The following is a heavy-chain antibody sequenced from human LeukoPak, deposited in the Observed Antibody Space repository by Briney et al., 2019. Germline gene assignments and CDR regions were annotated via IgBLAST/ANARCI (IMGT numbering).Heavy chain of an antibody. CDR1: GFTFSSYV. CDR2: IVVIGGST. CDR3: AKSPIFGVAIDY. J-gene: IGHJ4*02. V-gene: IGHV3-23*01. Sequence: GGSLRLSCAASGFTFSSYVMSWVRQAPGKGLEWVSAIVVIGGSTYYADSVKGRFTISRDNSRNTLYLQMNSLRAEDAAVYYCAKSPIFGVAIDYWGQGTLVTVSS. D-gene: IGHD3-3*02.